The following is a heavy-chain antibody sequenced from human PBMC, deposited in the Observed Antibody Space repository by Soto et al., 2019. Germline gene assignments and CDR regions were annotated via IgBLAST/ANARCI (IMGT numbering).Heavy chain of an antibody. D-gene: IGHD6-13*01. J-gene: IGHJ3*02. CDR2: IIPIFGTA. Sequence: SVKVSCKASGGTFSSYAISWVRQAPGQGLEWMGGIIPIFGTANYAQKFQGRVTITADESTSTAYMELSSLRSEDTAVYYCAREIRWYSSSWYSSGAFDIWGQGTMVTVSS. CDR1: GGTFSSYA. CDR3: AREIRWYSSSWYSSGAFDI. V-gene: IGHV1-69*13.